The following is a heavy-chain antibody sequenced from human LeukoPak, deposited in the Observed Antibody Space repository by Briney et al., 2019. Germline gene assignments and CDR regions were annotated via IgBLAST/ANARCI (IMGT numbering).Heavy chain of an antibody. J-gene: IGHJ4*02. CDR2: ISIDGSRQ. D-gene: IGHD6-19*01. CDR1: GFTLRNYA. CDR3: AREQGGSGWSGFDY. V-gene: IGHV3-30*15. Sequence: PGGSLRLSCAPSIGFTLRNYAIHWVRQAPGKGLEWVAAISIDGSRQHYADFLVGRFTISRDNSKNTVSLQMSSLRTEDTAVYFCAREQGGSGWSGFDYWGQGTLVTVSS.